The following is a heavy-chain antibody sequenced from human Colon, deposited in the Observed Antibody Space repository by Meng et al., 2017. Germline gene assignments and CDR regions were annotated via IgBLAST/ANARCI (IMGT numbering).Heavy chain of an antibody. J-gene: IGHJ5*02. Sequence: VECGGGLVKTGGAFRLYCAGSGFSFTDTWMSWVRQAQGKGLEWVGRIKSRSNGGTADYAAPVKDRFIISRDDSKNTLYLQMNSLKIEDTAMYYCTTEGVWIGESRFDPWGQGILVTVSS. CDR1: GFSFTDTW. CDR3: TTEGVWIGESRFDP. D-gene: IGHD3-10*01. CDR2: IKSRSNGGTA. V-gene: IGHV3-15*01.